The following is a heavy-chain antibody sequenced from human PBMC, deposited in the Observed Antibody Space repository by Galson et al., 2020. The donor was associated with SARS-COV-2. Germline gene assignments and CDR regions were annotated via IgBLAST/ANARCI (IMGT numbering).Heavy chain of an antibody. CDR3: ARPTSGSYLTYFDY. CDR1: GFTFSSYA. V-gene: IGHV3-30*04. Sequence: GGSLRLSCAASGFTFSSYAMHWVRQAPGKGLEWVAVVSYDGSNKYYADSVKGRFTISRDNSKNTLYLQMNSLRAEDTAVYYFARPTSGSYLTYFDYWGQGTLVTVSS. D-gene: IGHD1-26*01. J-gene: IGHJ4*02. CDR2: VSYDGSNK.